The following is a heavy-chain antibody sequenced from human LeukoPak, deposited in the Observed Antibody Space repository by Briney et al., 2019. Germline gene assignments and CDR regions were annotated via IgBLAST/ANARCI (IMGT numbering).Heavy chain of an antibody. V-gene: IGHV3-48*04. CDR2: ISSSGSTI. J-gene: IGHJ6*03. D-gene: IGHD3-16*01. Sequence: GGSLRLSCATSGFTFSNYGMHWVRQAPGKGLEWVSYISSSGSTIYYADSVKGRFTISRDNAKNSLYLQMNSLRAEDTAVYYCARDRLHPKGGYYYYMDVWGKGTTVTVSS. CDR3: ARDRLHPKGGYYYYMDV. CDR1: GFTFSNYG.